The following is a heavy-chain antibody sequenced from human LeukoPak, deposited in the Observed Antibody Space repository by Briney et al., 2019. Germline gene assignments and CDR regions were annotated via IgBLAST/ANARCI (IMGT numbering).Heavy chain of an antibody. V-gene: IGHV3-21*01. Sequence: GGSLRLSCAASGFTFSSYTMNWVRQAPGKGLEWVSCISSSSSYINYTDSVKGRFTISRDNAKNSLYLLMNSLRAEDTAVYYCARENVYSSSLFDYWGQGTLVTVSS. CDR1: GFTFSSYT. CDR2: ISSSSSYI. J-gene: IGHJ4*02. D-gene: IGHD6-6*01. CDR3: ARENVYSSSLFDY.